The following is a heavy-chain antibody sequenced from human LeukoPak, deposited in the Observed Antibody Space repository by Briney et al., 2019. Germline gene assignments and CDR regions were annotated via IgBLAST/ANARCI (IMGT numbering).Heavy chain of an antibody. CDR3: ARGRPHYYDSSGYLVGQYYFDY. V-gene: IGHV4-34*01. CDR1: GGSSSGYY. J-gene: IGHJ4*02. Sequence: SETLSLTCAVYGGSSSGYYWSWIRQPPGKGLEWIGEINHSGSTNYHPSLKSRVTISVDTSKNQFSLKLSSVTAADTAVYYCARGRPHYYDSSGYLVGQYYFDYWGQGTLVTVSS. D-gene: IGHD3-22*01. CDR2: INHSGST.